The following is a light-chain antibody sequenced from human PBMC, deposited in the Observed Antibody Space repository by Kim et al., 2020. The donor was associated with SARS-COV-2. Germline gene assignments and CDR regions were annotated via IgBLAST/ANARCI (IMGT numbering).Light chain of an antibody. CDR1: QCIGSN. CDR2: GAA. CDR3: QQYYNWPRT. J-gene: IGKJ1*01. V-gene: IGKV3D-15*01. Sequence: VAAGERVTLSCRASQCIGSNLAWYQDKPGQAPRVLLQGAATRATCIPARFSGSGSGTDFTLTISSLQSEDFAVYYCQQYYNWPRTFGQGTKVDIK.